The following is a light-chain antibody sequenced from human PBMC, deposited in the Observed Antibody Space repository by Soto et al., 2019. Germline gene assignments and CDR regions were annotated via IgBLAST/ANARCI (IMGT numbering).Light chain of an antibody. CDR2: GAT. V-gene: IGKV3-20*01. CDR1: RSASSSD. J-gene: IGKJ1*01. Sequence: EIVLTQSPGTLSLSPRERATLSCRATRSASSSDLASYQQKPRQAPRPLLRGATYRATGSPDGFSGRVCGTDSTPTISSMEPKEDAVDYCQQYGSSPRTFGQGTKVDI. CDR3: QQYGSSPRT.